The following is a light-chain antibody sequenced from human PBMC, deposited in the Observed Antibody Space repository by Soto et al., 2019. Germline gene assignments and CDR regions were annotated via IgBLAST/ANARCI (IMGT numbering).Light chain of an antibody. J-gene: IGLJ1*01. CDR2: GNS. CDR3: QSYDSSLSGYV. Sequence: QSVLTQPPSVSGAPGQRVTISCTGRSSNIGAGYDVHWYQQLPGTAPKLLIYGNSNRPSGVPDRFSGSKSGPSASLAITGLQAEDEADYYCQSYDSSLSGYVFGTGTKRTVL. V-gene: IGLV1-40*01. CDR1: SSNIGAGYD.